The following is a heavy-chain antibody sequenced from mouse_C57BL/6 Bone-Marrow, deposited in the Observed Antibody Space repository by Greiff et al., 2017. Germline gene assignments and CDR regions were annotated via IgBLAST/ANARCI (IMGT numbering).Heavy chain of an antibody. CDR3: AVGRPWFAY. J-gene: IGHJ3*01. CDR2: INPYNGGT. Sequence: EVQLVESGPVLVKPGASVKMSCKASGYTFTDYYMNWVKQSHGKSLEWIGVINPYNGGTSYNQKFKGKATLTVDKSSSTAYMELNSLTSEDSAVYYCAVGRPWFAYWCQGTLVTVSA. CDR1: GYTFTDYY. V-gene: IGHV1-19*01.